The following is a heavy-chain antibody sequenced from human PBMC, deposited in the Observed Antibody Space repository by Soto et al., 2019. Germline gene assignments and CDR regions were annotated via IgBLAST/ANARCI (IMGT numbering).Heavy chain of an antibody. CDR1: GGSISSSNW. Sequence: SETLSLTCAVSGGSISSSNWWSWVRQPPGKGLEWIGEIYHSGSTNYNPSLKSRVTISVDTSKNQFSLKLSSVTAADTAVYYCARAADYEGEYYYYYMDVWGKGTTVTVSS. J-gene: IGHJ6*03. V-gene: IGHV4-4*02. CDR3: ARAADYEGEYYYYYMDV. D-gene: IGHD4-17*01. CDR2: IYHSGST.